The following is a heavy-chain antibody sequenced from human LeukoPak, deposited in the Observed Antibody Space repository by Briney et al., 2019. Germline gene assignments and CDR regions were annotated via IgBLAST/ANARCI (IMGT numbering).Heavy chain of an antibody. CDR3: ARRGPLSTRPFDY. Sequence: GESLKISCQVSGNSLTDYWIGWVRQMPGKGLEWMGVIDPRNSHTTYNPSFEGQVTISADKSISAAYLQWSSLKASDTAIYYCARRGPLSTRPFDYWGQRTLVTVSS. CDR2: IDPRNSHT. D-gene: IGHD6-6*01. V-gene: IGHV5-51*01. CDR1: GNSLTDYW. J-gene: IGHJ4*02.